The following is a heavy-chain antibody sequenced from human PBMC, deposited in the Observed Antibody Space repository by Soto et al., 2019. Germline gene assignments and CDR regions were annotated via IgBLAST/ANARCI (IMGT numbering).Heavy chain of an antibody. V-gene: IGHV3-9*01. Sequence: GGSLRLSCAASGFSFDDYSIHWVRQAPGKGLEWVSGINWNSGSIGYTDSVKGRFTISRDNAKTSLYLQMISLRVEDTALYYCAKDRGSGSYAANYYYYGMDVWGQGTTVTVS. CDR1: GFSFDDYS. CDR2: INWNSGSI. CDR3: AKDRGSGSYAANYYYYGMDV. J-gene: IGHJ6*02. D-gene: IGHD3-10*01.